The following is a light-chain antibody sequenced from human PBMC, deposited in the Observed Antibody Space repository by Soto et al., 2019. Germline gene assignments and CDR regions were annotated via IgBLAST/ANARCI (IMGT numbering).Light chain of an antibody. CDR2: AAS. J-gene: IGKJ5*01. V-gene: IGKV1-39*01. CDR1: QSISSY. Sequence: DIQMTHSPSSLSASLGYRVTITCRASQSISSYLNWYQQKPGKAPKLLIYAASSLQSGVPSRFSGSGSGTDFTLTISSLQPEDFATYYCQQSYSTSITFGQGTRLEIK. CDR3: QQSYSTSIT.